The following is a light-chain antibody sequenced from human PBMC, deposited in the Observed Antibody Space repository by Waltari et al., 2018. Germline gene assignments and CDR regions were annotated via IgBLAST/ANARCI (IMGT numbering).Light chain of an antibody. V-gene: IGLV1-44*01. CDR2: RND. CDR3: AAWDDSLNGRWV. CDR1: SSNVGSNF. Sequence: QSEMSQPPSVSGTPGQTVTISCSGRSSNVGSNFVNWYQQLPGTAPKLLIYRNDQRPSGVPDRFSGSKSGTSASLAISGLQSEDEADYYCAAWDDSLNGRWVFGAGTKLTVL. J-gene: IGLJ2*01.